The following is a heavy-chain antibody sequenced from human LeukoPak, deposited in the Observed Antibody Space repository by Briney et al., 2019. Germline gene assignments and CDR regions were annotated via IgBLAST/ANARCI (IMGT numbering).Heavy chain of an antibody. J-gene: IGHJ4*02. D-gene: IGHD2-2*01. CDR3: AREGMEDIVVVPAANTLDY. CDR2: ISYDGSNK. Sequence: PGGSLRLSCAASGFTFSSYAMHWVRQAPGKGLEWVAVISYDGSNKYYADSVKGRFTISRDNSKNTLYLQMNSLRAEDTAVYYCAREGMEDIVVVPAANTLDYWGREPWSPSPQ. CDR1: GFTFSSYA. V-gene: IGHV3-30-3*01.